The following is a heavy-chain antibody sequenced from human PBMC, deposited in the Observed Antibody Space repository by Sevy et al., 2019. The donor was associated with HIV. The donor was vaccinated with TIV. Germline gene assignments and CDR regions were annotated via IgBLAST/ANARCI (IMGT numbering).Heavy chain of an antibody. CDR2: ISWNSGSI. CDR3: AKDIYSGSRLGFDY. V-gene: IGHV3-9*01. CDR1: GFTFDDYA. D-gene: IGHD5-12*01. Sequence: GGSLRLSCVASGFTFDDYAMHWVRQAPGKGLEWVSGISWNSGSIGYADSVKGRFTISRDNAKNSLYLQMNSLRAEDTALYYCAKDIYSGSRLGFDYWGQGTLVTVSS. J-gene: IGHJ4*02.